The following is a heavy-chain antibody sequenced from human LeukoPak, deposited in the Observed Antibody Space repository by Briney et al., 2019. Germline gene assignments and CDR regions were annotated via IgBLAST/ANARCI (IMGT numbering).Heavy chain of an antibody. Sequence: GGSLRLSXAASGFTFSSYSMNWVRQAPGKGLEWVSTISTSSSYIYYEDSLKCRFTISRDNAKTSLYLQMSSLRAEDTAVYYCTRDEPIGVFDIWGQGTMVSVSS. V-gene: IGHV3-21*01. CDR2: ISTSSSYI. CDR3: TRDEPIGVFDI. J-gene: IGHJ3*02. CDR1: GFTFSSYS. D-gene: IGHD1-14*01.